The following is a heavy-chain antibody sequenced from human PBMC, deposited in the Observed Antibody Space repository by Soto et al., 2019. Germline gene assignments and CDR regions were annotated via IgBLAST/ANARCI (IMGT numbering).Heavy chain of an antibody. CDR3: AREQGNGFFHGAFDI. J-gene: IGHJ3*02. Sequence: QPGGSLRLSCAASGFTVSSYYMSWVRQAPGKWLEWVSVLYSGGSTYYIDSVKGRFTISRDNSKNTLYLQMDSLRAEDSAVYYCAREQGNGFFHGAFDIWGQGXMVTVSS. CDR1: GFTVSSYY. CDR2: LYSGGST. V-gene: IGHV3-53*01. D-gene: IGHD3-3*01.